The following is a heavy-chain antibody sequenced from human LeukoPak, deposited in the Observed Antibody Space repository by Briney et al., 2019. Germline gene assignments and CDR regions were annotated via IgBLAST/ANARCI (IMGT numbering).Heavy chain of an antibody. CDR2: IWYNGSNK. CDR1: GFTFSSFG. CDR3: ATTQPGGSYRDLTY. J-gene: IGHJ4*02. D-gene: IGHD3-16*01. Sequence: PGGSLRLSCAASGFTFSSFGMHWVRQAPGKGLEWVADIWYNGSNKYYAESVKGRFTISRDNSKNTLYLQMNSLRAEDTAVYHCATTQPGGSYRDLTYWGQGALVTVSS. V-gene: IGHV3-33*01.